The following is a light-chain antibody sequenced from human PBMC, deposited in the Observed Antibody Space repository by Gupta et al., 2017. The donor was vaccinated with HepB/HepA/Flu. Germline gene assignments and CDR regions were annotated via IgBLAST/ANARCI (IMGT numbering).Light chain of an antibody. CDR3: QQYYNTPLT. CDR1: QNLLYSSNNKNY. J-gene: IGKJ4*01. V-gene: IGKV4-1*01. Sequence: DIVMSQSPDSLAVSLGERATINCKSSQNLLYSSNNKNYLAWYQQKPGQPPKLLISWASARESGVPDRSSGSGSGTDFTLTISSLQAEDVAIYYCQQYYNTPLTFGGGTKVGIK. CDR2: WAS.